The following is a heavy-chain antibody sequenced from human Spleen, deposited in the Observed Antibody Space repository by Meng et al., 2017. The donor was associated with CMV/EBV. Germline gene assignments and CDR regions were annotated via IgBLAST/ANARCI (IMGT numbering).Heavy chain of an antibody. CDR2: ISLNSGGT. Sequence: ASVKVSCKASGYTFSGYYMHWVRQAPGQGLEWMGWISLNSGGTNYAQKFQDRVTLTRDTPIRTAYMELSRLRSDDTAVYYCARNPNKSQRNEPYAMDVWGQGTTVTVSS. CDR3: ARNPNKSQRNEPYAMDV. J-gene: IGHJ6*02. V-gene: IGHV1-2*02. D-gene: IGHD1/OR15-1a*01. CDR1: GYTFSGYY.